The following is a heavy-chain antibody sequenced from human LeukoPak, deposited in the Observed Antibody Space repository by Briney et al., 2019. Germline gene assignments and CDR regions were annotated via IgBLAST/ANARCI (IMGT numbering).Heavy chain of an antibody. CDR3: AKDTGDTAMVPEYYFDY. V-gene: IGHV3-9*01. CDR1: GFTFDDYA. Sequence: GGSLRLSCAASGFTFDDYAIHWVRQAPGKGLEWVSGISWNSGSIGYADSVKGRFTISRDNAKNSLYLQMNSLRAEDTALYYCAKDTGDTAMVPEYYFDYWGQGTLVTVSS. J-gene: IGHJ4*02. CDR2: ISWNSGSI. D-gene: IGHD5-18*01.